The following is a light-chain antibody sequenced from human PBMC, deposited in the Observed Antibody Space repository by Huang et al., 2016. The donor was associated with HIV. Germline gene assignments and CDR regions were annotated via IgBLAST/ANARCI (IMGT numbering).Light chain of an antibody. J-gene: IGKJ4*01. V-gene: IGKV3-20*01. CDR3: QQYAGSPLT. CDR2: GAS. CDR1: QRVSSSY. Sequence: EIVLTQSPGTLSLSPGERATLSCRASQRVSSSYLAWYQQKPGQAPRRLIYGASSRATGIPDRFSGSGSGTDFILTISRLEPEDFAVYYCQQYAGSPLTFGGGTKVEIK.